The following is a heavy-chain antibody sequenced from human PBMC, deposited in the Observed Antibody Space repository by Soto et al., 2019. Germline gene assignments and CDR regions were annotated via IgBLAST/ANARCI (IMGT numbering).Heavy chain of an antibody. CDR2: IYSGGST. CDR3: ARFVRSCSATTCSTRADV. J-gene: IGHJ6*02. D-gene: IGHD2-2*01. CDR1: GGFVNSDTHS. V-gene: IGHV4-61*01. Sequence: QVQLQESGPGLVKPSETLSLTCTVSGGFVNSDTHSWSWIRQTPVKRLEWIGFIYSGGSTKNPSLRRRVTMSVDTSKNQFSLKLRSVIVADTAVYHCARFVRSCSATTCSTRADVWGQGMTVTVSS.